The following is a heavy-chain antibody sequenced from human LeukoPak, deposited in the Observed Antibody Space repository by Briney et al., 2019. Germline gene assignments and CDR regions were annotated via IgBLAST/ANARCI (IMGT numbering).Heavy chain of an antibody. CDR1: GGSISTHY. J-gene: IGHJ3*02. CDR3: ARERLGQGAFDI. CDR2: IYYSGST. Sequence: SETLSLTCTVSGGSISTHYWSWIRQPPGKGLEWIGYIYYSGSTNYNASLKSRVTISVDRSKNQFSLKLWSVTAADTALYYCARERLGQGAFDIWGQGTMVTVSS. V-gene: IGHV4-59*11.